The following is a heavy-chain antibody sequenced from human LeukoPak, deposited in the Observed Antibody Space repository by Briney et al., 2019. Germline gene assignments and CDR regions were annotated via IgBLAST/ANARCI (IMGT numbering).Heavy chain of an antibody. CDR2: ISYDGSKK. V-gene: IGHV3-30*18. CDR1: GFTFSSYG. CDR3: AKGARDDYGQYLSWFDP. J-gene: IGHJ5*02. Sequence: PGRSLRLSCAASGFTFSSYGMHWVRQAPGKGLEWVAVISYDGSKKYHVDSVKGRVTISRDNSKNTLYLQMNSLRAEDTAVYYCAKGARDDYGQYLSWFDPWGQGTLVTVSS. D-gene: IGHD4/OR15-4a*01.